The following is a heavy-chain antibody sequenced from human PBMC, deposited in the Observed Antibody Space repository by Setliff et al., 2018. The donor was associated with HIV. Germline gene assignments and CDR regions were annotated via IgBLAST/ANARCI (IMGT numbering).Heavy chain of an antibody. CDR1: GYTFTSYY. CDR3: ARANCGGDFISPCGIDY. Sequence: GASVKVSCKASGYTFTSYYIHWVRQAPGQGLEWMGVMNPSGGNAPFAQKFQGRVTMTRDTSTSTFYMELSSLRSEDTAVYYCARANCGGDFISPCGIDYWGQGTLVTVSS. J-gene: IGHJ4*02. D-gene: IGHD2-21*02. CDR2: MNPSGGNA. V-gene: IGHV1-46*01.